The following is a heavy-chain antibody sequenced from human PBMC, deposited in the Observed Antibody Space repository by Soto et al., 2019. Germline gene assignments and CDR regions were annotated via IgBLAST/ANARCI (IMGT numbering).Heavy chain of an antibody. CDR2: ISAYNGNT. V-gene: IGHV1-18*04. Sequence: ASVKVSCKASGYTFTGYFVHWVRQAPGQGLEWMGWISAYNGNTNYAQKLQGRVTMITDTSTSTAYMELRSLRSDDTAVYYCARVHYTSWFDPWGQGTLVTVLS. CDR3: ARVHYTSWFDP. J-gene: IGHJ5*02. CDR1: GYTFTGYF. D-gene: IGHD4-4*01.